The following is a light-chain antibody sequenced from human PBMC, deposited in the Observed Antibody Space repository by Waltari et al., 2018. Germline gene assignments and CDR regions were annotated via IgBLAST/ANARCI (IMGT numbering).Light chain of an antibody. Sequence: QSVLTQPPSASGTPGPRVTIPCSGSQSNIGSTIVIWYKPLPGVAPKLLIYSDNQRPSGVPDRFSGSRSGNSAALAISGLQSEDEADYYCAAWDDSLNVIFGGGTKLTVL. J-gene: IGLJ2*01. CDR3: AAWDDSLNVI. CDR2: SDN. V-gene: IGLV1-44*01. CDR1: QSNIGSTI.